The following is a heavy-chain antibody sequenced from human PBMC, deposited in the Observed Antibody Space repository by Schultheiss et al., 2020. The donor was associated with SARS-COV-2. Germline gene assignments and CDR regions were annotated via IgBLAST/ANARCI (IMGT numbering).Heavy chain of an antibody. D-gene: IGHD2-8*02. CDR2: IYYSGST. V-gene: IGHV4-31*02. CDR3: ARDGGVAHP. Sequence: NWVRQAPGKGLEWIGYIYYSGSTYYNPSLKSRVTISVDTSKNQFSLKLSSVTAADTAVYYCARDGGVAHPWGQGTLVTVSS. J-gene: IGHJ5*02.